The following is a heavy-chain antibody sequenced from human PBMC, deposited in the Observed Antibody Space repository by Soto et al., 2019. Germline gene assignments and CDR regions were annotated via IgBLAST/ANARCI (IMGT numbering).Heavy chain of an antibody. CDR2: ISYGGSHK. CDR3: AREHRVLRYFDY. D-gene: IGHD3-9*01. Sequence: GGSLRLSCTASGFTFSEYGIHWVRQAPGKGLEWVAVISYGGSHKYYAGSVKGRFTISRDDSKNTVYLQMNSLKTDDTAVYYCAREHRVLRYFDYWGQGTLVTVSS. J-gene: IGHJ4*02. V-gene: IGHV3-30*03. CDR1: GFTFSEYG.